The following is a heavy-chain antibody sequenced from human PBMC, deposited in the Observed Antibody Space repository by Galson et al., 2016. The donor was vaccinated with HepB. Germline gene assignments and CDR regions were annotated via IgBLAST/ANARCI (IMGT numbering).Heavy chain of an antibody. D-gene: IGHD3-10*01. V-gene: IGHV3-74*01. CDR2: IANDGTNA. J-gene: IGHJ4*02. CDR1: GFTFTNHQ. Sequence: SLRLSCAASGFTFTNHQMHWARQVPGKGLVWVSHIANDGTNAHYADPVKGRFSISRDNAKSTGYLQMNSVRVEDTAVYYCTSGGESRWGQGTLVTVSS. CDR3: TSGGESR.